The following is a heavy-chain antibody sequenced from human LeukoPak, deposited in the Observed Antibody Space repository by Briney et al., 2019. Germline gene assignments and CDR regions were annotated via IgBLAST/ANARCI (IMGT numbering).Heavy chain of an antibody. CDR3: ARDPTYHDSSGHYYDALDL. CDR2: IREDGNQK. J-gene: IGHJ3*01. Sequence: GGSLRLSCAASGSNSGDYWMTWVRQAPGKGLEWVANIREDGNQKYYVDSVKGRFTISRDNAKNSLHLEMNTLRVEDTAVYYCARDPTYHDSSGHYYDALDLWGQGTLVTVSS. CDR1: GSNSGDYW. V-gene: IGHV3-7*03. D-gene: IGHD3-22*01.